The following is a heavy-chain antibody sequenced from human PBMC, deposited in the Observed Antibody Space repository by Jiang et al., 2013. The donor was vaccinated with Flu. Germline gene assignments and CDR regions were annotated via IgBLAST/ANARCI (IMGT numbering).Heavy chain of an antibody. CDR2: ISGGGDVM. V-gene: IGHV3-33*05. CDR3: AREATWGQWYFDL. J-gene: IGHJ2*01. Sequence: GRSLRLSCVASGFTFISYGIHWVRQTPGKGLEWVAVISGGGDVMFYADSVKGRFTMSRDNSKNSVDLQMNSLGVEDTAVYYCAREATWGQWYFDLWGRGALVTVSS. D-gene: IGHD7-27*01. CDR1: GFTFISYG.